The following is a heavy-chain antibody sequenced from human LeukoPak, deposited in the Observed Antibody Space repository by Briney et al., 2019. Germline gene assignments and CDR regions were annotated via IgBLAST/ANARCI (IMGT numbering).Heavy chain of an antibody. D-gene: IGHD3-16*02. CDR2: INPNSGGT. CDR3: AVGETLYGGAIVY. J-gene: IGHJ4*02. Sequence: ASVKVSCKASGYTFTGYYMHWVRQAPGQGLEWMGCINPNSGGTKYAQKFQGGVTLTRDTSISTAYMELSRLRSDDTAVYYGAVGETLYGGAIVYGGRGTLVTVSS. V-gene: IGHV1-2*02. CDR1: GYTFTGYY.